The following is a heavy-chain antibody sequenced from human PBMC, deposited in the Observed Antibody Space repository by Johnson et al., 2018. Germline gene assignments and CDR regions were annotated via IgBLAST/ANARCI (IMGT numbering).Heavy chain of an antibody. D-gene: IGHD1-26*01. CDR1: GFTVSSNE. CDR3: AKIIVGATRGAFDI. Sequence: VQLVESGGGLVKPGGSXRLSCAASGFTVSSNEMSWVRQAPGKGLEWVSSLSGGSSYYADSRKGRFTISRDNSKNTLYRQMNSLRAEDTAVYYCAKIIVGATRGAFDIWGQGTMVTVSS. CDR2: LSGGSS. J-gene: IGHJ3*02. V-gene: IGHV3-38*03.